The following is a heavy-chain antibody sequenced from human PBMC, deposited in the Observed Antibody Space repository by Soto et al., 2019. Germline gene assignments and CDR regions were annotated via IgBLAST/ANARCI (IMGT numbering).Heavy chain of an antibody. CDR1: GGSISSSSYY. Sequence: SETLSLTCTVSGGSISSSSYYWGWIRQPPGKGLEWIGSIYYSGSTYYNPSLKSRVTISVDTSKNQFSLKLSSVTAADTAVYYCARRARFLEWLSSTAYYFDYWGQGTLVTVSS. J-gene: IGHJ4*02. V-gene: IGHV4-39*01. CDR3: ARRARFLEWLSSTAYYFDY. D-gene: IGHD3-3*01. CDR2: IYYSGST.